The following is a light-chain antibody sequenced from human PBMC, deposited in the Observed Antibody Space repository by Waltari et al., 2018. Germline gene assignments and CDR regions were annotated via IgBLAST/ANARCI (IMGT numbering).Light chain of an antibody. V-gene: IGLV7-43*01. CDR2: STS. Sequence: QTVVTQEPSLTVSPGGTVTLTCASSTGAVTRGYFPIWFQQKPGQAPRPLIYSTSNKHSWTPARFSGSLLGDKAALTLSAVQPEDEAEYYCLLYHSGAQLWVFGGGTKLTVL. J-gene: IGLJ3*02. CDR3: LLYHSGAQLWV. CDR1: TGAVTRGYF.